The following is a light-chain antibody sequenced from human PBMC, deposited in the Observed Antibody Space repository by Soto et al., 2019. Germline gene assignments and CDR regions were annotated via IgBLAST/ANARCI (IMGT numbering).Light chain of an antibody. J-gene: IGKJ1*01. V-gene: IGKV1-33*01. CDR1: QDVTHY. CDR3: QQYNKYVT. Sequence: DIQMTQSPSSLSASIGDRVTITCQASQDVTHYLNWYQQKPGKAPRLLIYDVSTLESGVPSRFSGSGSGTLFTLTISSLQPEDVATYSCQQYNKYVTSGQGTKVDLK. CDR2: DVS.